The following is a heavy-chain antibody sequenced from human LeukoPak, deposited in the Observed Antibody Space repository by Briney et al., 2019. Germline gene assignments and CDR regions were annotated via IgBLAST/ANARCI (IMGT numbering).Heavy chain of an antibody. D-gene: IGHD3-10*01. V-gene: IGHV4-30-4*01. CDR1: GGSISSGDYY. Sequence: SETLSLTCTVSGGSISSGDYYWSWIRQPPGKGLEWIGYIYYSGSTYYNPSLKSRVTISVDTSKNKFSLKLSSVTAADTAVYYCARDNYYGSGRASNWFDPWGQGTLVTVSS. CDR2: IYYSGST. CDR3: ARDNYYGSGRASNWFDP. J-gene: IGHJ5*02.